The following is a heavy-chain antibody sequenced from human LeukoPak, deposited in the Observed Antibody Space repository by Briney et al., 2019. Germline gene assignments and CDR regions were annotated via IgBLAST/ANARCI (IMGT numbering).Heavy chain of an antibody. V-gene: IGHV4-34*01. D-gene: IGHD2-2*01. CDR2: INHSGST. J-gene: IGHJ6*02. Sequence: PSETLSLTCAVYGGSFSGYYWSWIRQPPGKGLEWIGEINHSGSTNYNPSLKSRVTISVDTSKNQFSLKLSSVTAADTAVYYCARGPDIVVVPAALLSPYGMDVWGQGTTVTVSS. CDR3: ARGPDIVVVPAALLSPYGMDV. CDR1: GGSFSGYY.